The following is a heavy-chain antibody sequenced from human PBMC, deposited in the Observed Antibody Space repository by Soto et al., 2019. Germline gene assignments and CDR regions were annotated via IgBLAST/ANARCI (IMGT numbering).Heavy chain of an antibody. CDR1: GFTFSRYA. D-gene: IGHD6-19*01. CDR2: IWHDGSNK. Sequence: GGSLRLSCAASGFTFSRYAMHWVRQAPGKGLEWVAVIWHDGSNKYYEDSVKGRFTVSRDNSKNTLYLQMNSLRAEDTALYYCARDRLWLAIQIDYCGQGTQVTVSS. CDR3: ARDRLWLAIQIDY. V-gene: IGHV3-33*01. J-gene: IGHJ4*02.